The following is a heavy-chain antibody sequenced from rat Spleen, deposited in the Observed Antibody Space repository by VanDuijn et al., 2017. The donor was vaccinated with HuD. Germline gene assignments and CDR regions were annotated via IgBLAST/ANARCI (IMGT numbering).Heavy chain of an antibody. CDR3: ARRHYGYTDYFDY. D-gene: IGHD1-9*01. CDR1: AYSITSSY. Sequence: EVQLQESGPGLVKPSQSLSLTCSVTAYSITSSYRWNWIRKFPGNKMEWMGYLSYSGSTAYNPSLKSRISITRDTSKNQFFLQLNSVTTEDTATYYCARRHYGYTDYFDYWGQGVMVTVSS. J-gene: IGHJ2*01. CDR2: LSYSGST. V-gene: IGHV3-1*01.